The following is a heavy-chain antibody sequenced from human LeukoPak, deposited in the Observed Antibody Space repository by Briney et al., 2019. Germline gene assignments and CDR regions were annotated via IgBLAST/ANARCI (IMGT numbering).Heavy chain of an antibody. CDR1: GYTFTGYY. V-gene: IGHV1-69*16. J-gene: IGHJ4*02. Sequence: GASVKVSCKASGYTFTGYYMHWVRQAPGQGLEWMGGIIPRLGTTKYIEKFQGRITITTDESTTTAYMELTSLRSEDTAVYYCAADGTDWGQGTLVTVSS. CDR3: AADGTD. CDR2: IIPRLGTT.